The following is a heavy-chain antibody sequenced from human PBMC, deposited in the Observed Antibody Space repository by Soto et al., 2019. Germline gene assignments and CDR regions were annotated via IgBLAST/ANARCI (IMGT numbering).Heavy chain of an antibody. D-gene: IGHD3-3*01. CDR3: AKDVLRFLEWLAFYGMDV. Sequence: QVQLVESGGGVVQPGRSLRLSCAASGFTFSSYGMHWVRQAPGKGLEWVAVISYDGSNKYYADSVKVRFTISRDNSKNTLYLQMNSLRAEDTAVYYCAKDVLRFLEWLAFYGMDVWGQGTTVTVSS. V-gene: IGHV3-30*18. CDR2: ISYDGSNK. J-gene: IGHJ6*02. CDR1: GFTFSSYG.